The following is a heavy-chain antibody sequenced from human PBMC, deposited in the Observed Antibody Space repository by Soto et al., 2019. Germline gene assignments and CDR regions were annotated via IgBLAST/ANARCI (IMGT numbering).Heavy chain of an antibody. J-gene: IGHJ5*02. CDR3: ARQPRAEVYGDYYWFDP. CDR2: ISAYNGNT. CDR1: GYTFTSYG. Sequence: ASVKVSCKASGYTFTSYGISWVRQAPGQGLEWMGWISAYNGNTNYAQKLQGRVTMTTDTSTSTAYMELRSLRSDDTAVYYCARQPRAEVYGDYYWFDPWGQGPLVTVSS. D-gene: IGHD4-17*01. V-gene: IGHV1-18*01.